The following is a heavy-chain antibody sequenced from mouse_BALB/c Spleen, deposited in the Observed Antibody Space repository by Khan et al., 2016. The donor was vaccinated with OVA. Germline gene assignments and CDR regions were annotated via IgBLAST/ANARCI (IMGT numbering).Heavy chain of an antibody. Sequence: QVQLKQSGAELVKPGASVKLSCTTSGYIFTSYWIHWVKQRSEQGLEWIARIYPGTGNTYYNEKLKDRATMTADKSSSTAYMQLSSLKSEDSAVYFCAREYALYYFDYWGQGTTLTVSS. CDR1: GYIFTSYW. D-gene: IGHD2-14*01. V-gene: IGHV1S132*01. J-gene: IGHJ2*01. CDR3: AREYALYYFDY. CDR2: IYPGTGNT.